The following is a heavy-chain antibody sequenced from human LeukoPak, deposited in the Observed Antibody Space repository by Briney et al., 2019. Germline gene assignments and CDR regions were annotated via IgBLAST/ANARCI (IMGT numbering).Heavy chain of an antibody. CDR1: GFTISSYS. CDR2: ISSSGSYI. Sequence: GGSLRLSCAAAGFTISSYSMNWVRQAPGKGLEWVSSISSSGSYIYYADSVKGRLTISRDNAKTSLDLQMNSLRAEDTAVYYCARDNCSSTSCSGGDYYYYYMDVWGKGTTVTVSS. D-gene: IGHD2-2*01. V-gene: IGHV3-21*01. CDR3: ARDNCSSTSCSGGDYYYYYMDV. J-gene: IGHJ6*03.